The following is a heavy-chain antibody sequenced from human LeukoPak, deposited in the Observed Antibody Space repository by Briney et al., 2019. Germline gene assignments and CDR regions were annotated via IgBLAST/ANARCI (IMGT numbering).Heavy chain of an antibody. J-gene: IGHJ1*01. CDR1: GFTLTELS. V-gene: IGHV1-24*01. D-gene: IGHD6-19*01. CDR2: LDPEEGET. CDR3: ANQRPGYSSGWYFGYFQH. Sequence: ASVKLSCKVSGFTLTELSMHWVRHPPGKGLERMGGLDPEEGETIYAQNFQGRVTMTEDTSTDTAYMELSSLRSEDTAVYYCANQRPGYSSGWYFGYFQHWGQGTLVSVSS.